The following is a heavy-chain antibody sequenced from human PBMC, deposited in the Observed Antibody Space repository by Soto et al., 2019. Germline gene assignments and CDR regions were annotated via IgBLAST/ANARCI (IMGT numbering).Heavy chain of an antibody. CDR1: GGSISSYY. CDR2: IYYSGST. D-gene: IGHD3-3*01. Sequence: SETLSLTCTVSGGSISSYYWSWIRQPPGKGLEWIGYIYYSGSTNYNPSLKSRVTISVDTSKSQFSLKLSSVTAADTAVYYCVRYDYDFWSGYSIYGMGVWGQGTTVTVSS. CDR3: VRYDYDFWSGYSIYGMGV. V-gene: IGHV4-59*01. J-gene: IGHJ6*02.